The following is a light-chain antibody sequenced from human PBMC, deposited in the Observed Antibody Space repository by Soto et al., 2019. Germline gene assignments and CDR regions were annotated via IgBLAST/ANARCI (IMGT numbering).Light chain of an antibody. CDR3: MQALQAPIT. V-gene: IGKV2-28*01. CDR1: QSLLHSNGYNY. Sequence: DIVMTQSPLSLPVTPGEPASXSCXSIQSLLHSNGYNYLDWYLQKPGQSPQLLIYLGSNRASGVPDRFSGSGSGTDFTLSISTVEAGDVGVYYCMQALQAPITFGQGTRLEI. J-gene: IGKJ5*01. CDR2: LGS.